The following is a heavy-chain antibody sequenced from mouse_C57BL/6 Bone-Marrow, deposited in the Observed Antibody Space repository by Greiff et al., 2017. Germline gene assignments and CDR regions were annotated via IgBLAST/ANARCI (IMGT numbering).Heavy chain of an antibody. Sequence: QVQLQQSGAELMKPGASVKLSCKATGYTFTGYWLEWVKQRPGHGLEWIGEILPGSGSTNYNEKFKGKATFTADTSSSTAYMQLSSLTTEDSAIYYCARHYYGSGLLTEAMDYWGQGTSVTVSA. CDR2: ILPGSGST. D-gene: IGHD1-1*01. V-gene: IGHV1-9*01. J-gene: IGHJ4*01. CDR3: ARHYYGSGLLTEAMDY. CDR1: GYTFTGYW.